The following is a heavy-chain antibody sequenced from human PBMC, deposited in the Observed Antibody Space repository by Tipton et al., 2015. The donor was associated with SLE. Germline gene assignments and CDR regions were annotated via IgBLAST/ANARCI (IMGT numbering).Heavy chain of an antibody. J-gene: IGHJ4*02. V-gene: IGHV4-61*09. CDR2: IYTSGGT. CDR3: ARAPFGGTDY. Sequence: TLSLTCTVSGGSISSGSYYWSWIRQPAGKGLEWIGHIYTSGGTNYNPSLTSRVTISVDTSKNQFSLKLSSVTAADTAVYYCARAPFGGTDYWGQGTLVTVSS. CDR1: GGSISSGSYY. D-gene: IGHD4-23*01.